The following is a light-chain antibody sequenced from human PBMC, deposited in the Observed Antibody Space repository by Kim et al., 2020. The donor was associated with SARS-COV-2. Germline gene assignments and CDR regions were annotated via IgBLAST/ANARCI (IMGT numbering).Light chain of an antibody. CDR2: DAS. J-gene: IGKJ5*01. Sequence: SPGERATLSCRASQSVSSYLAWYQQKPGQAPRLLIYDASNRATGIPARFSGSGSGTDFTLTISSLEPEDFAVYYCQQRSNWPPRTFGQGTRLEIK. V-gene: IGKV3-11*01. CDR3: QQRSNWPPRT. CDR1: QSVSSY.